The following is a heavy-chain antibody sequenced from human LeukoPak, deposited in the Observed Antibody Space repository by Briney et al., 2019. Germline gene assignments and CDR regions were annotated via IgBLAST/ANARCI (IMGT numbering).Heavy chain of an antibody. J-gene: IGHJ4*02. CDR3: ARSPGIAVAGYYFDY. D-gene: IGHD6-19*01. V-gene: IGHV5-51*01. CDR1: GYSFTSYR. CDR2: IYPGDSDT. Sequence: GESLKISCQGSGYSFTSYRIGGVGQMPGEGLEGMGIIYPGDSDTRYSPSFQGQVTISADKSISTAYLQWSSLKASDTAMYYCARSPGIAVAGYYFDYWGQGTLVTVSS.